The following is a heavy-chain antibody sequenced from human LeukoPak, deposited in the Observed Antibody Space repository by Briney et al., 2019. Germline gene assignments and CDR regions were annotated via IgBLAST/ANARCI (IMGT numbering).Heavy chain of an antibody. D-gene: IGHD3-22*01. J-gene: IGHJ4*02. CDR3: ARRYYYDSSGKKYYYFDY. V-gene: IGHV4-59*08. CDR1: GCSISIYY. CDR2: IYYSGST. Sequence: SETLSLTCSGSGCSISIYYWSWLRQPPGKGLEWSGYIYYSGSTNYNSSLKSRVTISVDTSKNQFSLQLSSVTAADTAVYYCARRYYYDSSGKKYYYFDYWGQGTLVTVSS.